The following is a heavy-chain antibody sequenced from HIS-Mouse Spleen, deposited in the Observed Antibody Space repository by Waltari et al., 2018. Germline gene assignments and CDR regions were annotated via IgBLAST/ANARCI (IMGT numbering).Heavy chain of an antibody. CDR1: GGSFSGYY. CDR3: ASGRWNDSSGYYY. J-gene: IGHJ4*02. V-gene: IGHV4-34*01. CDR2: INHSGST. Sequence: QVQLQQWGAGLLKPSETLSLTCAVYGGSFSGYYWSWIRQPPGKGLEWIGEINHSGSTTYNPSLKSRVTISVDTSKNQFSLKLSSVTAADTAVYYCASGRWNDSSGYYYWGQGTLVTVSS. D-gene: IGHD3-22*01.